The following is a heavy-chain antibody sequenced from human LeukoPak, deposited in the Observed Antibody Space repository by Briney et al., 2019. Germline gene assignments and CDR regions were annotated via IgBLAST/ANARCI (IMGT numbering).Heavy chain of an antibody. CDR2: ISAYNGNT. CDR1: GYTFTSYG. D-gene: IGHD3-16*02. V-gene: IGHV1-18*01. CDR3: ARGKYYDYVWGSHRWVWFDP. Sequence: GASVKVSCKASGYTFTSYGISWVRQAPGQGLEWMGWISAYNGNTNYAQKLQGRVTMTTDTSTSTAYMELRSLRSDDTAVYYCARGKYYDYVWGSHRWVWFDPWGQGTLVTVSS. J-gene: IGHJ5*02.